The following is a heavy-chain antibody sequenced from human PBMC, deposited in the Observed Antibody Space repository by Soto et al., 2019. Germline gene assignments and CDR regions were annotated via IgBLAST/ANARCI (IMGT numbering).Heavy chain of an antibody. CDR1: GYTFTSYG. CDR2: ISAYNGNT. V-gene: IGHV1-18*01. Sequence: ASVKVSCKASGYTFTSYGISWVRQAPGQGLEWMGWISAYNGNTNYAQKLQGRVTMTTDTSTSTAYMELRSLRSDDTAVYYCARDLEERFLEWLLYTPFDYWGQGTLVTVSS. J-gene: IGHJ4*02. CDR3: ARDLEERFLEWLLYTPFDY. D-gene: IGHD3-3*01.